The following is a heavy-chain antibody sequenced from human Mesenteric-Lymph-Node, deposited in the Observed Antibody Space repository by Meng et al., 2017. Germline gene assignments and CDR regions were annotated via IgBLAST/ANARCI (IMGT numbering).Heavy chain of an antibody. CDR1: GFTFSNYA. CDR3: AREQVSGLDS. D-gene: IGHD3-10*01. V-gene: IGHV3-21*01. Sequence: GESLKISCAASGFTFSNYAMTWVRQAPGKGLEWVSSITGRSSYVYYSDSVKGRFTISRDSAKKSLYLQLNSLRAEDAAVYYCAREQVSGLDSWGQGTLVTVSS. CDR2: ITGRSSYV. J-gene: IGHJ4*02.